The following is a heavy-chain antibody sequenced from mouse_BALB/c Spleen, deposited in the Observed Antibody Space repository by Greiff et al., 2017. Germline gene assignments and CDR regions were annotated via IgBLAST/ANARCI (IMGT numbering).Heavy chain of an antibody. CDR2: ISNLAYSI. CDR1: GFTFSDYG. Sequence: EVMLVESGGGLVQPGGSRKLSCAASGFTFSDYGMAWVRQAPGKGPEWVAFISNLAYSIYYADTVTGRFTISRENAKNTLYLEMSSLRSEDTAMYYCARGGTGLFDYWGQGTTLTVSS. J-gene: IGHJ2*01. CDR3: ARGGTGLFDY. V-gene: IGHV5-15*02. D-gene: IGHD4-1*01.